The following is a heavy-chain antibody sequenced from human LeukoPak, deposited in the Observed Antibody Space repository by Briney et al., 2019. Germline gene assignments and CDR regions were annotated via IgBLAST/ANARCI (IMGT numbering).Heavy chain of an antibody. CDR1: GGSISSSSYY. CDR3: ARLNGSGSYYNRLYYFDY. CDR2: IYYSGST. V-gene: IGHV4-39*01. J-gene: IGHJ4*02. Sequence: KPSETLSLTCTVSGGSISSSSYYWGWIRQPPGKGLEWIGSIYYSGSTYYNPSLKSRVTISVDTSKNQFSLKLSSVTAADTAVYYCARLNGSGSYYNRLYYFDYWGQGTLVTVSS. D-gene: IGHD3-10*01.